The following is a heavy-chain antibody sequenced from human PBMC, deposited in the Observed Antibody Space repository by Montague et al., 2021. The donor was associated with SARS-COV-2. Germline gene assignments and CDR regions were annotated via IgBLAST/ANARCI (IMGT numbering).Heavy chain of an antibody. J-gene: IGHJ4*02. D-gene: IGHD1-14*01. V-gene: IGHV3-74*01. CDR3: AREVFKEGDY. CDR2: ISSDGRTT. Sequence: SLRLSCAASGITFSNYWMHWVRQAPGEGLVWVSLISSDGRTTSYVDSVKGRFTISRDNARNTLYLQMTSLRADDTAVYYCAREVFKEGDYWGQGTLVTVSS. CDR1: GITFSNYW.